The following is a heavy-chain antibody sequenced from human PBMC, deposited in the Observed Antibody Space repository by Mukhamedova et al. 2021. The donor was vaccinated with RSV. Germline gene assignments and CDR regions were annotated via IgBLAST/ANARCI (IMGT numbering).Heavy chain of an antibody. CDR1: YG. J-gene: IGHJ3*02. CDR2: IRYDGSNK. V-gene: IGHV3-30*02. CDR3: AKEKDIVVVVAGPYDAFDI. Sequence: YGMHWVRQAPGKGLEWVAFIRYDGSNKYYADSVKGRFTISRDNSKNTLYLQMNSLRAEDTAVYYCAKEKDIVVVVAGPYDAFDI. D-gene: IGHD2-15*01.